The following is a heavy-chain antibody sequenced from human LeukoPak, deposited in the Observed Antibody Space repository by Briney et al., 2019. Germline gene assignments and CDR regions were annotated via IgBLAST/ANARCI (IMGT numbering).Heavy chain of an antibody. Sequence: GGSLRLSCAASGFTFSSYSMNWVPQAPGKGLEWVSYISSSSSTIYYADSVKGRFTISRDNAKNSLYLQMNSLRAEDTAVYYCARDRYCSSTSCSTGAWFDPWGQGTLVTVSS. D-gene: IGHD2-2*01. CDR2: ISSSSSTI. CDR3: ARDRYCSSTSCSTGAWFDP. J-gene: IGHJ5*02. V-gene: IGHV3-48*01. CDR1: GFTFSSYS.